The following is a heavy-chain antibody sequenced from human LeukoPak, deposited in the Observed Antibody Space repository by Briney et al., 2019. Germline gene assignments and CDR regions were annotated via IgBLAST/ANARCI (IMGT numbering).Heavy chain of an antibody. CDR1: GGSISSGGYY. J-gene: IGHJ2*01. D-gene: IGHD3-16*02. V-gene: IGHV4-31*03. CDR2: IYYSGST. Sequence: KTSEALSLTCTVSGGSISSGGYYWSWIRQHPGKGLEWIGYIYYSGSTYYNPSLKSRVTISVDTSKNQFSLKLSSVTAADTAVYYCASRGSYRGYWYFDLWGRGTLVTVSS. CDR3: ASRGSYRGYWYFDL.